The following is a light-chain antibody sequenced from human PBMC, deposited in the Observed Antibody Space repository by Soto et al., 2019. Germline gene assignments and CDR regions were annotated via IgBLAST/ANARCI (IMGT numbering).Light chain of an antibody. J-gene: IGKJ1*01. CDR1: QTIGHSY. Sequence: EIVLTQSPGTLSLSPGERATLTCRTSQTIGHSYLAWYQQKHGQAPRLLIYDVSSRVTGIPDSFSGSGFETDFTLTISRLEPEDFAVYYCQQYDGSPRTFGQGTKVEIK. V-gene: IGKV3-20*01. CDR2: DVS. CDR3: QQYDGSPRT.